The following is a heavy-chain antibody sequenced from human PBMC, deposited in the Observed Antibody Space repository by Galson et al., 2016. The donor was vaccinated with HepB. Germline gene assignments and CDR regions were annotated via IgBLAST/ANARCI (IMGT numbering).Heavy chain of an antibody. Sequence: SLRLSCAASGFTSSSYWMNWFRQAPGKEMVWVSRINGDGSSTTYADSVKGRFTISRDNAKNTLYLQMRSLRGEDTAVYYCAKDGGSSWAYYYYYMDVWGKGTTVTVSS. CDR2: INGDGSST. V-gene: IGHV3-74*01. D-gene: IGHD6-13*01. J-gene: IGHJ6*03. CDR1: GFTSSSYW. CDR3: AKDGGSSWAYYYYYMDV.